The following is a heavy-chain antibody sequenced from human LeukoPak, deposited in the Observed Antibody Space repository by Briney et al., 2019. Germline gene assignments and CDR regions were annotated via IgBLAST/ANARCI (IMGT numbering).Heavy chain of an antibody. Sequence: GGSLRLSCEASQFTFSRLAMSWIRQAPGTGLEWVSTLSGSGTATYYADSVKGRFTTSRDNSKDTLYLHMDNVRADDTAVYYCAKHLGSHSFLFYYMDVWGAGTSVIVSS. CDR2: LSGSGTAT. J-gene: IGHJ6*03. D-gene: IGHD2-21*01. CDR3: AKHLGSHSFLFYYMDV. V-gene: IGHV3-23*01. CDR1: QFTFSRLA.